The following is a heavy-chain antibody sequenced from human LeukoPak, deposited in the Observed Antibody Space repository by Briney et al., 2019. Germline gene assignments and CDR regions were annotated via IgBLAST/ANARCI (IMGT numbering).Heavy chain of an antibody. CDR1: GYTFTSFA. Sequence: AAVNVSCQSYGYTFTSFAINWVRQAPGQGLEWMGRITLYNGDTNYVQNFQGRVTMNTDTSTNTAYMELNSLRSDDTAVYFCARSSRHIAVADKRRDFFQHWGQGTLVTVPS. CDR3: ARSSRHIAVADKRRDFFQH. D-gene: IGHD2-21*01. V-gene: IGHV1-18*01. CDR2: ITLYNGDT. J-gene: IGHJ1*01.